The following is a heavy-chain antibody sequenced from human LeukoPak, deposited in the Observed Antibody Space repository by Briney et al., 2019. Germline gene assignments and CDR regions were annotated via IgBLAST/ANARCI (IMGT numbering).Heavy chain of an antibody. J-gene: IGHJ6*02. Sequence: GGSLRLSCAASGFTLSSYGMSWVRQAPGKGLEWVADIWFDGKNEHFADSVKGRFTISRDNSKNTMYLQINSLRAEDTAVYYCARDRHCANGVCHSPPGMDVWGQGTTVTVYS. CDR3: ARDRHCANGVCHSPPGMDV. CDR1: GFTLSSYG. D-gene: IGHD2-8*01. CDR2: IWFDGKNE. V-gene: IGHV3-33*08.